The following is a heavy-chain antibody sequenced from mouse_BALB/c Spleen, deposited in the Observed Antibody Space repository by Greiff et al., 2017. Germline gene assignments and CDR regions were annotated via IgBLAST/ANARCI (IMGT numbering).Heavy chain of an antibody. V-gene: IGHV5-6*01. CDR2: ISSGGSYT. D-gene: IGHD4-1*01. J-gene: IGHJ4*01. Sequence: EVQLVESGGDLVKPGGSLKLSCAASGFTFSSYGMSWVRQTPDKRLEWVATISSGGSYTYYPDSVKGRFTISRDNAKNTLYLQMSSLKSEDTAMYYCARQELRYAMDYWGQGTSVTVSS. CDR1: GFTFSSYG. CDR3: ARQELRYAMDY.